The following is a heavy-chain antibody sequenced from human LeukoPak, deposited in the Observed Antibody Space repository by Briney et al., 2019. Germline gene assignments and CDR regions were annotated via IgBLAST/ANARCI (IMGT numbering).Heavy chain of an antibody. CDR3: ARVGGVAVAGSPYYFDY. D-gene: IGHD6-19*01. Sequence: SETLSVTCAVYGGSFSGYYWSWIRQPPGKGLEWIGEINHSGSTNYNPSLKSRVTISVDTSKNQFSLKLSSVTAADTAVYYCARVGGVAVAGSPYYFDYWGQGTLVTVSS. CDR1: GGSFSGYY. V-gene: IGHV4-34*01. CDR2: INHSGST. J-gene: IGHJ4*02.